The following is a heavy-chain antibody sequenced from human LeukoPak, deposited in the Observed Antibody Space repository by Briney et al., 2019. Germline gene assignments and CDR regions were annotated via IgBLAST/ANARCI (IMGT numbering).Heavy chain of an antibody. CDR3: ARDLWGGYYYDSSGYYI. D-gene: IGHD3-22*01. CDR2: IIPIFGTT. J-gene: IGHJ3*02. Sequence: SVKVSCKASIGTLSRYAIRWVRQAPGQGFECMGGIIPIFGTTHYAQKFQGRVTINADKSTSTVYMEVSSLRSEDTAVYYCARDLWGGYYYDSSGYYIWGQGTMVTVSS. V-gene: IGHV1-69*06. CDR1: IGTLSRYA.